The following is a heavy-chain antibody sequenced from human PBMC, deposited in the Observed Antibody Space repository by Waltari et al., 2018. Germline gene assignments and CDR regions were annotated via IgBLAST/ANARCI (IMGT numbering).Heavy chain of an antibody. CDR3: ARGATVTTEMVD. Sequence: QVQLVQSGAEVKRPGASVKVSCKTSGYTFIRYGVDWVRQAPGQGLEWMGWSSPSDGHTNYAQKCQGRVTMTTDTSTSTAYMELRDLRSDDTAIYYCARGATVTTEMVDWGQGTLVTVSS. CDR1: GYTFIRYG. J-gene: IGHJ4*02. D-gene: IGHD4-17*01. CDR2: SSPSDGHT. V-gene: IGHV1-18*01.